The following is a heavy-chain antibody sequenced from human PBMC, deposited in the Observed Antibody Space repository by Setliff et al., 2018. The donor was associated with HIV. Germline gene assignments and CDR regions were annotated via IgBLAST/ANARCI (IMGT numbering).Heavy chain of an antibody. Sequence: GGSLRLSCAASGFTFRDHYMTWIRQAPGKGLEWISYISSSGSTTYYADSVKGRFTISRDNTKNSLYLQMNSLRAEDTAIYYCARDRERWLQSRLFDPWGQGTLVTVSS. CDR3: ARDRERWLQSRLFDP. D-gene: IGHD4-4*01. CDR1: GFTFRDHY. CDR2: ISSSGSTT. J-gene: IGHJ5*02. V-gene: IGHV3-11*04.